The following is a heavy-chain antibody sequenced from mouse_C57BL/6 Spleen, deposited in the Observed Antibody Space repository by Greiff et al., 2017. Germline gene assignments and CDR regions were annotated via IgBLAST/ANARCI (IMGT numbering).Heavy chain of an antibody. D-gene: IGHD1-1*01. V-gene: IGHV1-50*01. Sequence: QVQLQQPGAELVKPGASVKLSCKASGYTFTSYWMQWVKQRPGQGLEWIGEIDPSDSYTNYNQKFKGKATLTVDTSSSTAYMQLSSLTSEDSAVYYWARYITTVVAHFDYWGQGTTLTVSS. J-gene: IGHJ2*01. CDR2: IDPSDSYT. CDR1: GYTFTSYW. CDR3: ARYITTVVAHFDY.